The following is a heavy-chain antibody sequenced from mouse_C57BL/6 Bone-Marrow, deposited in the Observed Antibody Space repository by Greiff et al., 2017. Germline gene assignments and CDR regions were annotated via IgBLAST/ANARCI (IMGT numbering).Heavy chain of an antibody. J-gene: IGHJ3*01. Sequence: VQLQQPGAELVKPGASVKLSCKASGYTFTSYWMQWVKQRPGQGLEWIGEIDPSDSYTNYNQKFKGKATLTVDTSSSTAYMQLSSLTSEDSAVYYCAREGRWFAYWGQGTLVTVSA. CDR3: AREGRWFAY. CDR2: IDPSDSYT. D-gene: IGHD3-3*01. V-gene: IGHV1-50*01. CDR1: GYTFTSYW.